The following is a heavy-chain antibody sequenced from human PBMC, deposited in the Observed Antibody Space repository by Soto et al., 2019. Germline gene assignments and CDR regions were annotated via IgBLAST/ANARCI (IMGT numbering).Heavy chain of an antibody. V-gene: IGHV1-18*01. CDR1: GYTFTSYG. CDR3: AREKDAFDI. CDR2: ISAGNGNT. J-gene: IGHJ3*02. Sequence: ASVKVSCKASGYTFTSYGISWVRQAPGQGLEWMGWISAGNGNTKYSQKFQGRVTITRDTSASTAYMELSSLRSEDTAVYYCAREKDAFDIWGQGTMVTVSS.